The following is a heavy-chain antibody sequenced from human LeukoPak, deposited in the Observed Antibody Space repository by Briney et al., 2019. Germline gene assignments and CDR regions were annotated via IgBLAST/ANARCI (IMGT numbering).Heavy chain of an antibody. J-gene: IGHJ4*02. D-gene: IGHD6-19*01. CDR1: GGSISSSSYY. V-gene: IGHV4-39*01. Sequence: PSETLSLTCTVSGGSISSSSYYWGWIRQPPGKGLEWIGTIYYSGSTYYNPSLKSRVTISVDTSKNQFSLKLSSVTAADTAVYHCSRRRYSSGWYYFDYWGQGTLVTVSS. CDR2: IYYSGST. CDR3: SRRRYSSGWYYFDY.